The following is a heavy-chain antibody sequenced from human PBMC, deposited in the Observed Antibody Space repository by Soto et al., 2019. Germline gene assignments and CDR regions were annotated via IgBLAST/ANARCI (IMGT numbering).Heavy chain of an antibody. CDR3: ARKHSGCYYFEF. V-gene: IGHV3-7*05. J-gene: IGHJ4*02. D-gene: IGHD1-26*01. Sequence: GGSKRHCKAAAEVKISDSWRTWIRQKPGKGLEWVANMNQDGNQKNYVDSVKGRFSISRDNAKNSLYLQINSLRAEDRAVYYCARKHSGCYYFEFLVKGSPDTVSS. CDR1: EVKISDSW. CDR2: MNQDGNQK.